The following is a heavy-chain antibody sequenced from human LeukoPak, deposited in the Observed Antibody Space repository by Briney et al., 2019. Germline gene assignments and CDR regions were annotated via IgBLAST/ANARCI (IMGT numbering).Heavy chain of an antibody. CDR1: GFTFSSYA. V-gene: IGHV3-23*01. CDR3: ARGYDFWSGYSFDY. CDR2: ISASGGST. J-gene: IGHJ4*02. Sequence: GGSLRLSXAASGFTFSSYAMTWIRQAPGRGLEWVSAISASGGSTYYADSVKGRSTISRDNSKNTLYLQMNSLRAEDTAVYYCARGYDFWSGYSFDYWGQGTLVTVSS. D-gene: IGHD3-3*01.